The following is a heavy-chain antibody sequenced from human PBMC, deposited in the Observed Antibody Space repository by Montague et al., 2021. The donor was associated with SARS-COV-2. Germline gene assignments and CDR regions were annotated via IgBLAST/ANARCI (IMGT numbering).Heavy chain of an antibody. D-gene: IGHD6-13*01. J-gene: IGHJ4*02. CDR3: ARADSPSDSSSPFDY. CDR2: IYYSGGT. V-gene: IGHV4-31*03. CDR1: GGSISSGGYY. Sequence: TLSLTCIVSGGSISSGGYYWSWIRQPPGKGLEWIGSIYYSGGTYYNPSLKSRLSISLDTSKNHFSLRLSSVTAADTAVYYCARADSPSDSSSPFDYWGQGTLVTVSS.